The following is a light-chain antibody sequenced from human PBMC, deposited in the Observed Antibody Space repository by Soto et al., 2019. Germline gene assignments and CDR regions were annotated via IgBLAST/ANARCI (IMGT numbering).Light chain of an antibody. CDR2: TES. J-gene: IGKJ4*01. Sequence: DIQLTQSPSFLSASVGDRVSITCRASQGITRFLAWYQQIPGKAPKLLIYTESTLQSGVPPRFSGSGYGTEFTLTISSLQPEDFGTYYCQQLNSYPLTFGGGTRVAIK. CDR1: QGITRF. V-gene: IGKV1-9*01. CDR3: QQLNSYPLT.